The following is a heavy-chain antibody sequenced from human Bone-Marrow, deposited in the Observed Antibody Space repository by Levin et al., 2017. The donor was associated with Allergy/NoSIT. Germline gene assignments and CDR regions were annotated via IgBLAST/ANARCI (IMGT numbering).Heavy chain of an antibody. CDR2: ISSSSSTI. Sequence: GESLKISCAASGFTFSSYSMNWVRQAPGKGPEWVSYISSSSSTIYYADSVKGRFTISRDNAKNSLYLQMNSLRAEDTAVYYCARVMVYGDHYYYYGMDVWGQGTTVTVSS. CDR1: GFTFSSYS. V-gene: IGHV3-48*01. D-gene: IGHD2-8*01. J-gene: IGHJ6*02. CDR3: ARVMVYGDHYYYYGMDV.